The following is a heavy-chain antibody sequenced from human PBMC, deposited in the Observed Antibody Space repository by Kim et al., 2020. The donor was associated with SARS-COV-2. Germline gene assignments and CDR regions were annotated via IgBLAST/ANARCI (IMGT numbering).Heavy chain of an antibody. CDR1: GGSTSGYY. D-gene: IGHD6-13*01. CDR3: ARGHRAGAGHLDS. J-gene: IGHJ4*02. V-gene: IGHV4-59*01. Sequence: SETLSLTCTVSGGSTSGYYWSWIRQPPGEGLEWIGYIYYSGSTNYNPSLKSRVTISIDTSKNQFSLKVRSVTADTAVYYCARGHRAGAGHLDSWGQGALGTVSS. CDR2: IYYSGST.